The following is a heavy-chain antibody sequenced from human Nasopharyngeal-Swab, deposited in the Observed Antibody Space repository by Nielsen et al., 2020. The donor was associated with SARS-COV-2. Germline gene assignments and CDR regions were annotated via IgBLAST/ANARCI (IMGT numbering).Heavy chain of an antibody. CDR1: GGSISGYY. D-gene: IGHD2/OR15-2a*01. Sequence: SETLSLTCTVPGGSISGYYWSWIRQPPGKGLEWIGHIFYSGSTTYNPSLRSRVTISVDTSKNQFSLRLSSVTAADTAAYFCARRGNSYGGNWFDSWGLGSLVVVSS. CDR2: IFYSGST. CDR3: ARRGNSYGGNWFDS. V-gene: IGHV4-59*01. J-gene: IGHJ5*01.